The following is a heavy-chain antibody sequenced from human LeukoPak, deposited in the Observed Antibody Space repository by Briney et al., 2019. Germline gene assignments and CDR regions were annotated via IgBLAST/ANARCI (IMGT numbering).Heavy chain of an antibody. CDR3: ARMRMNRQNWFDP. V-gene: IGHV1-69*13. CDR1: GGTFSSYA. Sequence: SVKVSCKASGGTFSSYAISWVRQAPGQGLEWMGGIIPIFGTANYAQKFQGRVTITADESTSTAYMELSSLRSEDTAVYYCARMRMNRQNWFDPWGQGTLVTVSS. D-gene: IGHD1/OR15-1a*01. J-gene: IGHJ5*02. CDR2: IIPIFGTA.